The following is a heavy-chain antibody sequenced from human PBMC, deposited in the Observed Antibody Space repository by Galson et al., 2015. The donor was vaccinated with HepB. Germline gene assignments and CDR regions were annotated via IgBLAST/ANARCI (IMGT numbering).Heavy chain of an antibody. D-gene: IGHD3-22*01. CDR2: IYYSGST. CDR3: ARHHLRERYYYDSSGFPDWYFDL. J-gene: IGHJ2*01. CDR1: GGSISSYY. Sequence: CTVSGGSISSYYWSWIRQPPGKGLEWIGYIYYSGSTNYNPSLKSRVTISVDTSKNQFSLKLSSVTAADTAVYYCARHHLRERYYYDSSGFPDWYFDLWGRGTLVTVSS. V-gene: IGHV4-59*08.